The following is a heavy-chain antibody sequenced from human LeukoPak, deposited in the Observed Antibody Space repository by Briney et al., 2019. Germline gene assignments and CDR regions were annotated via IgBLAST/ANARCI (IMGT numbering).Heavy chain of an antibody. CDR3: ARAGYPISCYRFYY. Sequence: SGTLSLICSDSGGSLNRYWWSWIRHPAGKGLEFIARIYMTGRTNYNPSIQSRVSMSVDTSKNQFFLELRSVTAADTAVYFCARAGYPISCYRFYYWGPGALVTVSP. CDR1: GGSLNRYW. D-gene: IGHD2-2*01. J-gene: IGHJ4*02. V-gene: IGHV4-4*07. CDR2: IYMTGRT.